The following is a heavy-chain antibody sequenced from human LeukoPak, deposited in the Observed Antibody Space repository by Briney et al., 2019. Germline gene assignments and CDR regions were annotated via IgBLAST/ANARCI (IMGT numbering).Heavy chain of an antibody. J-gene: IGHJ6*02. CDR3: ARTEYSSSWPHYYYGMDV. CDR2: ISSSSSTI. D-gene: IGHD6-13*01. CDR1: GFTFSSYW. Sequence: GGSLRLSCVASGFTFSSYWMSWVRQAPGKGLEWVSYISSSSSTIYYADSVKGRFTISRDNAKNSLYLQMNSLRAEDTAVYYCARTEYSSSWPHYYYGMDVWGQGTTVTVSS. V-gene: IGHV3-48*01.